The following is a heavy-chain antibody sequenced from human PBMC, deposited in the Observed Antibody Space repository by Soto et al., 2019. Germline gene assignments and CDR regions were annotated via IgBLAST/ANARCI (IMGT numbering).Heavy chain of an antibody. CDR2: IYYSGST. CDR1: GGSFSDYY. Sequence: SETLSLTYAVYGGSFSDYYWTWIRQLPGKGLEWIGYIYYSGSTYYNPSLKSRVTISVDTSKNQFSLKLSSVTAADTAVYYRARADRTLYDSSGYYHYWGQGTLVTVSS. J-gene: IGHJ4*02. V-gene: IGHV4-31*11. D-gene: IGHD3-22*01. CDR3: ARADRTLYDSSGYYHY.